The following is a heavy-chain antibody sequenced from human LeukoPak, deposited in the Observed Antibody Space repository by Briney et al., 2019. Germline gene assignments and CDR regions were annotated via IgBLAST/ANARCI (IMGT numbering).Heavy chain of an antibody. CDR3: ARDDCSSISCYHNWFDP. Sequence: GGSLRLSCAASGFTFSSYWMSWVRQAPGKGLEWVVNIKQDGSEKYYVDSVKGRFTISRDNAKNSLYLQMNSLRAEDTAVYYCARDDCSSISCYHNWFDPWGQGTLVTVSS. J-gene: IGHJ5*02. V-gene: IGHV3-7*01. D-gene: IGHD2-2*01. CDR1: GFTFSSYW. CDR2: IKQDGSEK.